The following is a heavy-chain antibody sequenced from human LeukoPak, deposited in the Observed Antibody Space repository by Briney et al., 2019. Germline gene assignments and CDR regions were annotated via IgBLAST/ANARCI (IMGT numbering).Heavy chain of an antibody. D-gene: IGHD3-22*01. CDR2: IKSDGST. CDR3: ARAPSEIGGYYPEYFRH. CDR1: GFTFSTYW. V-gene: IGHV3-74*01. J-gene: IGHJ1*01. Sequence: GSLRLSCAASGFTFSTYWMRWVRQAPGKGLVWVSRIKSDGSTNYADSVKGRFTISRDNAKNTVSLQMNSLRPEDTGVYYCARAPSEIGGYYPEYFRHWGQGTLVTVSS.